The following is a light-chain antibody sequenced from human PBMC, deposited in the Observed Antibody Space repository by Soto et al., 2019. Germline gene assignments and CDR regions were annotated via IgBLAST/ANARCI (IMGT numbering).Light chain of an antibody. CDR2: WAS. Sequence: DIVMTQSPDSLSVSLGERATINCKSSQSVLFSANSQNYLAWYQQKPGQPPKLLIYWASTRESGVPDRFSGSGSGTDFTLTISSLQAEDVAFYYCQQYYDTPLTFGGGTKVEIK. V-gene: IGKV4-1*01. CDR1: QSVLFSANSQNY. J-gene: IGKJ4*01. CDR3: QQYYDTPLT.